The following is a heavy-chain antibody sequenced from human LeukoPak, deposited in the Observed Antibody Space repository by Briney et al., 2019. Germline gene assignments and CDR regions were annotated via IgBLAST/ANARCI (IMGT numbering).Heavy chain of an antibody. V-gene: IGHV4-31*03. CDR1: GGSISSGDYY. CDR3: ARAVGIVVIPGDLEYNWFDP. J-gene: IGHJ5*02. Sequence: SGTLSLTCTVSGGSISSGDYYWSWIRQHPGKGLEWVGFMFYNGYTYYNPSLKSRVSISVDTSKNQFSLKLTSVTAAETAVYYCARAVGIVVIPGDLEYNWFDPWGQGTLVTVSS. D-gene: IGHD2-15*01. CDR2: MFYNGYT.